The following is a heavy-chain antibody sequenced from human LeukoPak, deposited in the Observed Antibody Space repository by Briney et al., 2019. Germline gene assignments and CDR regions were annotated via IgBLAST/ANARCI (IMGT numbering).Heavy chain of an antibody. CDR2: IYSGGST. Sequence: GGSLRLSCVASGFTVSSNYMSWVRQAPGKGLEWVSVIYSGGSTYYADSVKGRFTISRDNSKNTLYLQMNSLRAEDTAVYYCASFYYDSSGPYFYYYYMDVWGKGTTVTVSS. CDR3: ASFYYDSSGPYFYYYYMDV. CDR1: GFTVSSNY. J-gene: IGHJ6*03. D-gene: IGHD3-22*01. V-gene: IGHV3-53*01.